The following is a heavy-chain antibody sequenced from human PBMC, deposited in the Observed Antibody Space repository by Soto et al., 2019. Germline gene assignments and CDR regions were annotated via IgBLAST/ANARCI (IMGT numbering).Heavy chain of an antibody. D-gene: IGHD6-13*01. V-gene: IGHV3-21*01. CDR3: ARDLYSSSWYDAPELDY. J-gene: IGHJ4*02. CDR1: GFTFSSYS. CDR2: ISSSSSYI. Sequence: GGSLRLSCAASGFTFSSYSMNWVRQAPGKGLEWVSSISSSSSYIYYADSVKGRFTISRDNAKNSLYLQMNSLRAEDTAVYYCARDLYSSSWYDAPELDYWGQGTLVTVSS.